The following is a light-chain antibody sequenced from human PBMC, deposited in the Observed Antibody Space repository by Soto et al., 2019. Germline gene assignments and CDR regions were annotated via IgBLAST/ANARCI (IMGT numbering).Light chain of an antibody. J-gene: IGLJ3*02. CDR3: GSYAGISTWV. Sequence: QSALTQPASVSGSPGQSITISCTGTSNDIGGHNHVSWYQQHPGNSPKLIIYEVTQRPSGVSNRFSASKSGTTASLTISGLQSEDEAGYYCGSYAGISTWVCGGWTELAV. CDR1: SNDIGGHNH. V-gene: IGLV2-23*02. CDR2: EVT.